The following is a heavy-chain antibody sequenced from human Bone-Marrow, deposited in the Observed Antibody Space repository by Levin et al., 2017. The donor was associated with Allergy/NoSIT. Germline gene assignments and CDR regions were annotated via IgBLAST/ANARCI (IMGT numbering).Heavy chain of an antibody. CDR1: GGSVRGENYY. CDR2: ISYSGTT. Sequence: SETLSLTCSVSGGSVRGENYYWSWIRQPPGKGLEWIGYISYSGTTTYSPSLESRVTISLGASENQFSLRLSSLTAADTAVYYCARDHGDSSDAFAMWGQGTMVTVSS. D-gene: IGHD4-17*01. V-gene: IGHV4-61*01. CDR3: ARDHGDSSDAFAM. J-gene: IGHJ3*02.